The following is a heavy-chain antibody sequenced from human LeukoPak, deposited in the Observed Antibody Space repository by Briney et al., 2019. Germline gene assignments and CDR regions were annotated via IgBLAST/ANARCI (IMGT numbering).Heavy chain of an antibody. J-gene: IGHJ5*02. CDR3: ARIGAYCSSTSCRDGP. V-gene: IGHV3-11*01. D-gene: IGHD2-2*01. CDR1: GFTFSDYY. CDR2: ISSSGSTI. Sequence: GGSLRLSCAASGFTFSDYYMSWIRQAPGKGLEWVSHISSSGSTIYYADSVKGRFTISRDNAKNSLYLQMNSLRAEDTAVYYCARIGAYCSSTSCRDGPWGQGTLVTVSS.